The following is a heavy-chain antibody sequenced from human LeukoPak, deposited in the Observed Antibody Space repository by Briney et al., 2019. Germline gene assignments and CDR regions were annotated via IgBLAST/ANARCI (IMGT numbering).Heavy chain of an antibody. CDR1: GFTFSSYA. J-gene: IGHJ6*01. V-gene: IGHV3-30*04. CDR2: ISCDGSNK. CDR3: AKMKGHPLPKYYMDV. Sequence: GGSLRLSCAASGFTFSSYAMHWVRQAPGKGLEWVAVISCDGSNKYYADSVKGRFTISRDNSKNTLYLEMNSLRAEDTAIYYCAKMKGHPLPKYYMDVWGQGTTVTVSS. D-gene: IGHD1-26*01.